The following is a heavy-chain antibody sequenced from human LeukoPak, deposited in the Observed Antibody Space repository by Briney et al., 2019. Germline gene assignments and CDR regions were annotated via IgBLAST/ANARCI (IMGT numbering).Heavy chain of an antibody. D-gene: IGHD3-22*01. CDR1: GGSFSGYY. CDR3: ASGRWLLRYGMDV. CDR2: INHSGST. J-gene: IGHJ6*02. Sequence: PSETLSLTCAVYGGSFSGYYWSWIRQPPGKGLEWIGEINHSGSTNYNPSLKGRVTISVDTSKNQFSLKLSSVTAADTAVYYCASGRWLLRYGMDVWGQGTTVTVSS. V-gene: IGHV4-34*01.